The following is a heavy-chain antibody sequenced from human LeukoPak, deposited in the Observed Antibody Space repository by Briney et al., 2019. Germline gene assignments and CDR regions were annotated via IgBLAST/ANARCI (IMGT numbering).Heavy chain of an antibody. V-gene: IGHV1-69*06. Sequence: SVKVSCKAFGYTFTSNYMHWVRQAPGQGLEWMGGIIPIFGTANYAQKFQGRVTITADKSTSTAYMELSSLRSEDTAVYYCARAFSGYDFDYWGQGTLVTVSS. CDR3: ARAFSGYDFDY. D-gene: IGHD5-12*01. J-gene: IGHJ4*02. CDR1: GYTFTSNY. CDR2: IIPIFGTA.